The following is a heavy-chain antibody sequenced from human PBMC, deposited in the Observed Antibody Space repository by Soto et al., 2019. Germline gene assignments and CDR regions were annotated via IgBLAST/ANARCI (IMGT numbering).Heavy chain of an antibody. Sequence: PGGSLRLSCAASGFTFSSYGMNWVRQAPGKGLEWVSSLSGSGGTRYHADSVKGRFTISRDNSKNTVFLQMDSLRDEDTAIYYCAKIQDGAGLDYWGQGTLVTVS. CDR1: GFTFSSYG. D-gene: IGHD1-26*01. V-gene: IGHV3-23*01. J-gene: IGHJ4*02. CDR2: LSGSGGTR. CDR3: AKIQDGAGLDY.